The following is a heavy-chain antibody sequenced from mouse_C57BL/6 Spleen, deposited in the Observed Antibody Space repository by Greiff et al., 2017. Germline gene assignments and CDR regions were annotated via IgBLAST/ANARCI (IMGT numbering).Heavy chain of an antibody. CDR2: ISNGGGST. V-gene: IGHV5-12*01. CDR3: ARGGYDAMDY. CDR1: GFTFSDYY. J-gene: IGHJ4*01. Sequence: DVKLVESGGGLVQPGGSLKLSCAASGFTFSDYYMYWVRQTPEKRLEWVAYISNGGGSTYYPDTVKGRFTISRDNAKNTLYLQMIRLKSEDTAMYYCARGGYDAMDYWGQGTSVTVSS.